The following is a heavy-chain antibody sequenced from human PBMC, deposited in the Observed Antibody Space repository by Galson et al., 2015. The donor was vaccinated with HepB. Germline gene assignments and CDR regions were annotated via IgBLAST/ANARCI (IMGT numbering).Heavy chain of an antibody. CDR1: GFTFSTYD. V-gene: IGHV3-13*01. D-gene: IGHD1-26*01. Sequence: SLRLSCAASGFTFSTYDMHWVRQVTGKGLEWVSTIGTAGETYYPGSVKGRFTISRENAKKSVYLQMNSLRGGDTAVYYCARGEGIGGGGEFDYWGQGTLVTVSS. CDR3: ARGEGIGGGGEFDY. CDR2: IGTAGET. J-gene: IGHJ4*02.